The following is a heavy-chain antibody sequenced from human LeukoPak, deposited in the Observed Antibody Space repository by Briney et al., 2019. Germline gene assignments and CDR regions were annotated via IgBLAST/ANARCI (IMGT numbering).Heavy chain of an antibody. CDR1: GGTFSSYA. V-gene: IGHV1-69*13. Sequence: SVKVSCKASGGTFSSYAISWVRQAPGQGLEWMGGIIPIFGTANYAQKFRGRVTITADESTSTAYMELSSLRSEDTAVYYCATSVTTMVRDHLKWGQGTLVTVSS. J-gene: IGHJ4*02. CDR3: ATSVTTMVRDHLK. CDR2: IIPIFGTA. D-gene: IGHD3-10*01.